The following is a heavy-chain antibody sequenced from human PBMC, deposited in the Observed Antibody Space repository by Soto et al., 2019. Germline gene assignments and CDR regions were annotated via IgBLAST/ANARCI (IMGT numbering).Heavy chain of an antibody. V-gene: IGHV1-2*02. CDR3: ATGPPGAAAGKID. Sequence: ASVKVSCKASGYAFTGYSIHWVRQAPGQGLEWMGWINPNTGGTNYAQKFQGRVTMTRDTSIRTAYMELSSLRSDDTAVYFCATGPPGAAAGKIDWGQGTLVTVSS. CDR2: INPNTGGT. J-gene: IGHJ4*02. D-gene: IGHD6-13*01. CDR1: GYAFTGYS.